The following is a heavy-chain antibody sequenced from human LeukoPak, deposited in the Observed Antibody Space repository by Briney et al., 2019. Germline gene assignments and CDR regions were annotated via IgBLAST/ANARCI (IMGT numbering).Heavy chain of an antibody. V-gene: IGHV4-59*08. D-gene: IGHD6-6*01. CDR2: IYSSGST. CDR1: GGSISGYY. CDR3: ARHRYTSSSSYFDF. Sequence: SETLSLTCTVSGGSISGYYWTWFRQPPGKGLEWIGYIYSSGSTNYNPSLKSRVTISVDTSKNQFSLRLSSVTAADTAVYYCARHRYTSSSSYFDFWGQGTLVTVSS. J-gene: IGHJ4*02.